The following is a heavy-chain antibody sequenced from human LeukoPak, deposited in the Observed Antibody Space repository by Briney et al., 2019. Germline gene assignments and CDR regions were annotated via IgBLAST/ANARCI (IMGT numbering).Heavy chain of an antibody. Sequence: GGSLRLSCAASGFTFYDYGLSWVRQVPGKGLEWVSGLNWNGASTVYADSVKGRFTISRDNAKNSLYLQMNSLRAEDTAVYYCAKSHHVTAIDYWGQGTLVTVSS. CDR1: GFTFYDYG. CDR3: AKSHHVTAIDY. J-gene: IGHJ4*02. V-gene: IGHV3-20*04. CDR2: LNWNGAST. D-gene: IGHD2-21*02.